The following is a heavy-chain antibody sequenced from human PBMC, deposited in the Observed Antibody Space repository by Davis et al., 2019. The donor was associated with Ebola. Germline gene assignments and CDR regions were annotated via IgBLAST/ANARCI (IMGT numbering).Heavy chain of an antibody. V-gene: IGHV1-46*01. CDR1: GYTFTSYY. Sequence: ASVKVSCKASGYTFTSYYMHWVRQAPGQGLEWMGIINPSGGSTSYAQKFQGRVTMTRDTSTSTVYMELSSLRSEDTAVYYCARHGGDSYGYNWFDPWGQGTLVTVSS. D-gene: IGHD5-18*01. J-gene: IGHJ5*02. CDR2: INPSGGST. CDR3: ARHGGDSYGYNWFDP.